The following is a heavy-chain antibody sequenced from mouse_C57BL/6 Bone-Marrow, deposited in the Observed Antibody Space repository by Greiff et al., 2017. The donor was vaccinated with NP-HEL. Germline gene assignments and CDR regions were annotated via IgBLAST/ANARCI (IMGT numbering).Heavy chain of an antibody. Sequence: EVQLQESGGGLVKPGGSLKLSCAASGFTFSSYAMSWVRQTPEKRLEWVATISDGGSYTYYPDNVKGRFTISRDNAKNNLYLQMSHLKSEDTAMYYCARDGRLRYWYFDVWGTGTTVTVSS. V-gene: IGHV5-4*01. J-gene: IGHJ1*03. CDR3: ARDGRLRYWYFDV. CDR1: GFTFSSYA. D-gene: IGHD2-4*01. CDR2: ISDGGSYT.